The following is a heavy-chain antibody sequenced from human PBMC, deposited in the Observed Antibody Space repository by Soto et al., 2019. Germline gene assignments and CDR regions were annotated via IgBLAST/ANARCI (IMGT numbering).Heavy chain of an antibody. CDR3: AASGVATYSFDY. CDR2: IIPILGIA. J-gene: IGHJ4*02. D-gene: IGHD5-12*01. Sequence: QVQLVQSGAEVKKPGSSVKVSCTASGGTFSSYTISWVRQAPGQGLEWMGRIIPILGIANYAQKFQGRVTITADKATSTAYMELSSLRSEDTAVYSCAASGVATYSFDYWGQGTLVTVSS. CDR1: GGTFSSYT. V-gene: IGHV1-69*02.